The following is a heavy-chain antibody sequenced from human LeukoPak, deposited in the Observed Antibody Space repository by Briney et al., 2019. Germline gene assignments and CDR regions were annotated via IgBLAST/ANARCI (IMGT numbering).Heavy chain of an antibody. D-gene: IGHD6-19*01. CDR3: AKAIPGIAVAGIDY. CDR2: ISYDGSNK. Sequence: LXCXASGFTFXXXXMHXXXQXXXXGXXXXAXISYDGSNKYYADSVKGRFTISRDNSKNTLYLQMNSLRAEDTAVYYCAKAIPGIAVAGIDYWGQGTLVTVSS. V-gene: IGHV3-30*18. J-gene: IGHJ4*02. CDR1: GFTFXXXX.